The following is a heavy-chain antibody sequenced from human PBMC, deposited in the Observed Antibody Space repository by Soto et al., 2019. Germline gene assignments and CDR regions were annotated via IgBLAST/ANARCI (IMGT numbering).Heavy chain of an antibody. CDR2: ISGSGGST. D-gene: IGHD3-10*01. CDR1: GFTFSSYA. V-gene: IGHV3-23*01. Sequence: GESLKISCAASGFTFSSYAMSWVRQAPGKGLEWVSAISGSGGSTYYADSVKGRFTISRDNSKNTLYLQMNSLRAEDTAVYYCAKDRTGYYYGSGSYSDAFDIWGQGTMVTVSS. J-gene: IGHJ3*02. CDR3: AKDRTGYYYGSGSYSDAFDI.